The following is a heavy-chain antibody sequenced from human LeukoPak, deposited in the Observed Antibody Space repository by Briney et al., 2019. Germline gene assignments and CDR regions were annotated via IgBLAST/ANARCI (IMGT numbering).Heavy chain of an antibody. D-gene: IGHD3-22*01. V-gene: IGHV3-23*01. Sequence: PGGSLRLSCAASGFTFSNFAMTWVRQAPGKGLEWVSAISGSGGSTYYADSVKGRYTISRDNSKNTLYLQMNSLRAEDTAVYYCARAGTSDSSGSPGYWGQGTLVTVSS. J-gene: IGHJ4*02. CDR3: ARAGTSDSSGSPGY. CDR1: GFTFSNFA. CDR2: ISGSGGST.